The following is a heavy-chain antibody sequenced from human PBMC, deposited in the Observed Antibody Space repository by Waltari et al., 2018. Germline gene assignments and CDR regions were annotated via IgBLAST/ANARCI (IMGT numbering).Heavy chain of an antibody. CDR2: IYPGDSDT. CDR1: GYSFTSYW. J-gene: IGHJ4*02. D-gene: IGHD1-26*01. Sequence: EVQLVQSGAEVKKPGESLKISCKGSGYSFTSYWIGWVRQLHRKGMAWMGIIYPGDSDTRYSPTFQGKVTISADKSISTAYLQWSSLKASDTAMYYCARRRGSYYGFYFDYWGQGTLVTVSS. V-gene: IGHV5-51*01. CDR3: ARRRGSYYGFYFDY.